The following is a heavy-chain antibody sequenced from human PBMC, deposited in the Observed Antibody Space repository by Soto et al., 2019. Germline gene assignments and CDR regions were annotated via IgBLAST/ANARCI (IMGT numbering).Heavy chain of an antibody. CDR2: IIPIFGTA. J-gene: IGHJ6*02. Sequence: ASVKVSCKASGGTFSSYAISWVRQAPGQGLEWMGGIIPIFGTANYAQKFQGRVTITADESTSTAYMELSSLRSEDTAVYYCARDFSKGYYYYYGMDVWGQGTTVTVSS. D-gene: IGHD3-3*01. V-gene: IGHV1-69*13. CDR1: GGTFSSYA. CDR3: ARDFSKGYYYYYGMDV.